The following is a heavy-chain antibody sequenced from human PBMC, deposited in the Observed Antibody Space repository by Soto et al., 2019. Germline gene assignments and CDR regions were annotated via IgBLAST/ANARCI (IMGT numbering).Heavy chain of an antibody. V-gene: IGHV4-34*01. J-gene: IGHJ6*02. D-gene: IGHD6-13*01. Sequence: SETLSLTCAVYGWSFSGYYWSWIRQPPGKGLEWIGEINHSGSTNYNPSLKSRVTISVDTSKNQFSLKLSSVTAADTAVYYCARGGRFVWKQLVVGTGYYYGMDVWGQGTTVTVSS. CDR3: ARGGRFVWKQLVVGTGYYYGMDV. CDR2: INHSGST. CDR1: GWSFSGYY.